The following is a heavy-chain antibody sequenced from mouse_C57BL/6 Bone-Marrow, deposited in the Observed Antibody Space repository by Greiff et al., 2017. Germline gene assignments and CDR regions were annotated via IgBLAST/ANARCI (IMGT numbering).Heavy chain of an antibody. J-gene: IGHJ2*01. D-gene: IGHD1-1*01. V-gene: IGHV1-82*01. CDR1: GYAFSSSW. Sequence: QVQLQQSGPELVKPGASVKISCKASGYAFSSSWMNWVKQRPGKGLEWIGRIYPGDGGTNYNGKFKGKATLTADKSSSTAYMQLRSLTSEDSAVYFCARLIYYYGSSYDYWGQGTTLTVSS. CDR3: ARLIYYYGSSYDY. CDR2: IYPGDGGT.